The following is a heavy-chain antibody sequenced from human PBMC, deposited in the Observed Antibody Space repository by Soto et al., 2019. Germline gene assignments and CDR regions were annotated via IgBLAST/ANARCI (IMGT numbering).Heavy chain of an antibody. V-gene: IGHV1-69*13. J-gene: IGHJ6*02. D-gene: IGHD2-2*01. CDR2: IIPIFGTA. CDR1: GGTFSSYA. Sequence: GASVKVSCKASGGTFSSYAISWVRQAPGQGLEWMGGIIPIFGTANYAQKFQGRVTITADESTSTAYMELSSLRSEDTAVYYCARTRDCSSTSCTYYLYYYGMDVWGQGTTVTVSS. CDR3: ARTRDCSSTSCTYYLYYYGMDV.